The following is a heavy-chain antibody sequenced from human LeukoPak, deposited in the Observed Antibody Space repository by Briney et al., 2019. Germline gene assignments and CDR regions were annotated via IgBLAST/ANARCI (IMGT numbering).Heavy chain of an antibody. CDR3: ARDRAEYDILTGYYSGERWFDP. V-gene: IGHV1-69*13. J-gene: IGHJ5*02. CDR1: GHTFTSYA. Sequence: VASVKVSCKASGHTFTSYAISWVRQAPGQGLEWMGGIIPIFGTANYAQKFQGRVTITADESTSTAYMELSSLRSEDTAVYYCARDRAEYDILTGYYSGERWFDPWGQGTLVTVSS. D-gene: IGHD3-9*01. CDR2: IIPIFGTA.